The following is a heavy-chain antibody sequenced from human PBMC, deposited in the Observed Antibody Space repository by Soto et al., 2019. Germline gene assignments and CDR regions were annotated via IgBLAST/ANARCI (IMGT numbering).Heavy chain of an antibody. CDR2: IWYDGSNK. Sequence: QVQLVESGGGVVQPGRSLRLSCAASGFTFSSYGMHWVRQAPGKGLEWVAVIWYDGSNKYYADPVKGRFTISRDNSKNTLYLQMNSLRAEDTAVYYCARDLKNGIWFDPWGQGTLVTVSS. J-gene: IGHJ5*02. CDR1: GFTFSSYG. D-gene: IGHD1-26*01. CDR3: ARDLKNGIWFDP. V-gene: IGHV3-33*01.